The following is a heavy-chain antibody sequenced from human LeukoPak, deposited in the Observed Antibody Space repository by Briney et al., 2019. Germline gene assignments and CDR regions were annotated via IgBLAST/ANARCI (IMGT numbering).Heavy chain of an antibody. CDR1: AFTFKNAW. V-gene: IGHV3-15*01. D-gene: IGHD2/OR15-2a*01. CDR2: IKSIPDGGTT. Sequence: GGSLRLSCAASAFTFKNAWMNWVRQAPGKGLEWVGRIKSIPDGGTTDYAAPVKGGFTISRDDSKDTLFLQMNSLNTEDTAVYYCTTGRGFQAPLDFWGQGTLVTVSS. CDR3: TTGRGFQAPLDF. J-gene: IGHJ4*02.